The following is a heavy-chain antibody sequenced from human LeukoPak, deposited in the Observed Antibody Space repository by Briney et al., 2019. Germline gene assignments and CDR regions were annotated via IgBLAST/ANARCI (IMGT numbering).Heavy chain of an antibody. CDR3: ARGPSTLGRTNGWFDP. V-gene: IGHV3-49*03. CDR2: IRSKAYGGTT. J-gene: IGHJ5*02. CDR1: GFTFGDYC. Sequence: GGSLRLSCPASGFTFGDYCMSWFRQAPGKGLEWVGFIRSKAYGGTTEYAASVKGRFTISRDDSKSIAYLQMNSLKTEDTAVYYCARGPSTLGRTNGWFDPWGQGTLVTVSS. D-gene: IGHD2-8*01.